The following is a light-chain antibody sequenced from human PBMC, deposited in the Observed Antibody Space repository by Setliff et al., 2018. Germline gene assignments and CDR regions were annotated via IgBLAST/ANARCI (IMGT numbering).Light chain of an antibody. CDR3: QVWDSRTDHLI. V-gene: IGLV3-21*04. J-gene: IGLJ1*01. CDR1: NIGSKS. CDR2: YDR. Sequence: SYELTQPPSVSVAPGKTARITCGGNNIGSKSVHWYQQKPGQAPVLVISYDRDRPSGIPERFSGSNSGNTATLTISRVEAGDEADYYCQVWDSRTDHLIFGPGTKVTVL.